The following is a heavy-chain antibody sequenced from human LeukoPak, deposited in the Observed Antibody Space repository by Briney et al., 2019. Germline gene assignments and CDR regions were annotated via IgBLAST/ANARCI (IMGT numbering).Heavy chain of an antibody. CDR3: ARGAGYCTSSSCHLWSDY. CDR2: ISSSSNI. CDR1: EFTFSSYS. D-gene: IGHD2-2*01. V-gene: IGHV3-21*01. J-gene: IGHJ4*02. Sequence: GGSLRLSCAASEFTFSSYSMNWVRQAPGKGLEWVSSISSSSNIYYADSVKGRFAVSRDNAKNELYLQMNSLRAEDTAVYYCARGAGYCTSSSCHLWSDYWGQGTLVTVSS.